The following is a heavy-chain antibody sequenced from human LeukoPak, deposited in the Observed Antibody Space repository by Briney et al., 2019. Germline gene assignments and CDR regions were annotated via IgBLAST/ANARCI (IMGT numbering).Heavy chain of an antibody. CDR3: ARDTRIAVAGLFDY. J-gene: IGHJ4*02. V-gene: IGHV3-21*01. Sequence: GGSLRLSCAASGFTFSSYSMNWVRQAPGKGLEWVSSISSSSSYIYYADSVKSRFTISRDNAKNSLYLQMNSLRAEDTAVYYCARDTRIAVAGLFDYWGQGTLVTVSS. D-gene: IGHD6-19*01. CDR1: GFTFSSYS. CDR2: ISSSSSYI.